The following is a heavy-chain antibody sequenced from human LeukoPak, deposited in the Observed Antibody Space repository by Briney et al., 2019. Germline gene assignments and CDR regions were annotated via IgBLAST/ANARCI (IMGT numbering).Heavy chain of an antibody. Sequence: GGSLRLSCAAPGFTFSTYWMTWVRQAPGKGLEWVANMKGDGSEKHYVDSVKGRFTISRDNARNALYLQMNSLRAEDTAVYYCARPAYTAAYDLWGQGTMVTVSS. CDR1: GFTFSTYW. D-gene: IGHD3-16*01. V-gene: IGHV3-7*01. CDR3: ARPAYTAAYDL. CDR2: MKGDGSEK. J-gene: IGHJ3*01.